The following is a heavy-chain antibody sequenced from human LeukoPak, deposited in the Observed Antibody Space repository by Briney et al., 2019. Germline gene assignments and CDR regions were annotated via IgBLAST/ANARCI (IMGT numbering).Heavy chain of an antibody. CDR1: GFTFNRNA. Sequence: GGSLRLSCAASGFTFNRNAISWVRQAPGKGLEWVSTIGGSGDKTFYADSVKGRFTISRDNSKNMVHLQMNSLTGEDTALYYCVRRGDASSGWGDHDFWGRGALVTVSS. CDR2: IGGSGDKT. CDR3: VRRGDASSGWGDHDF. J-gene: IGHJ4*02. V-gene: IGHV3-23*01. D-gene: IGHD6-19*01.